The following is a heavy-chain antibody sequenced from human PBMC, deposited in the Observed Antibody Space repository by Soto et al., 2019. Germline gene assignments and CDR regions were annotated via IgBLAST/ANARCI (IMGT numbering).Heavy chain of an antibody. Sequence: QVQLVQSGAEVKKPGASVKVSCKASGYTFTGYYMHWVRQAPGQGLEWMGWINPNSGGTNYAQKFQGRVTMTRDTSISTAYMELSRLRSDDTAVYYCARDLGYCSSTSCHYYYYYGMDVWGQGTTVTVSS. V-gene: IGHV1-2*02. D-gene: IGHD2-2*01. CDR1: GYTFTGYY. CDR2: INPNSGGT. CDR3: ARDLGYCSSTSCHYYYYYGMDV. J-gene: IGHJ6*02.